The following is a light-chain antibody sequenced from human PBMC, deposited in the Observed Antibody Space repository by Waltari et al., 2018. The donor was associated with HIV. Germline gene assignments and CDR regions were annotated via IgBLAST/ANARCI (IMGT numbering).Light chain of an antibody. CDR3: GTRDSSLTEDWV. CDR2: DND. CDR1: SPNIGNNY. Sequence: QSVLTQPPSVSAAPGQSVTISCPGNSPNIGNNYVSWYQHPPGTAPKLLIYDNDKRPSGISARFSGSKSATSATLAISGLRTGDEAHYYCGTRDSSLTEDWVFGGGTKLNVL. J-gene: IGLJ3*02. V-gene: IGLV1-51*01.